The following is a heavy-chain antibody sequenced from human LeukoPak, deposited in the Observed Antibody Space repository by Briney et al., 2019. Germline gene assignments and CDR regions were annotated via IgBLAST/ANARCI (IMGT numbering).Heavy chain of an antibody. Sequence: PGRSLRLSCAASGFTFDDYAMHWVRQAPGKGLEWVSGISWNSGHRGYADSVKGRFTISRDNAKNSLYLQMNSLRAEDTAVYYCARVVGVRPRPKITYDILTGVPDYWGQGTLVTVSS. D-gene: IGHD3-9*01. CDR1: GFTFDDYA. J-gene: IGHJ4*02. CDR2: ISWNSGHR. CDR3: ARVVGVRPRPKITYDILTGVPDY. V-gene: IGHV3-9*01.